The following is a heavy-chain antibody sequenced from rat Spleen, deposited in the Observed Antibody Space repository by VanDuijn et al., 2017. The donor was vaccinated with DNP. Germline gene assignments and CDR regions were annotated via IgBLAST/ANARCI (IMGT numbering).Heavy chain of an antibody. J-gene: IGHJ4*01. V-gene: IGHV5S10*01. CDR1: GLTFSDYN. Sequence: EVQLVESGGGLVQPGRSLKLSCAASGLTFSDYNMAWVRQAPKKGLEWVATIIYDGSRTYYRDSVKGRFTISRDNAKSTLYLQMDSLRSEDTATYYCATPLGGSYYYRAMDAWGQGTSVTVSS. CDR3: ATPLGGSYYYRAMDA. CDR2: IIYDGSRT. D-gene: IGHD1-12*02.